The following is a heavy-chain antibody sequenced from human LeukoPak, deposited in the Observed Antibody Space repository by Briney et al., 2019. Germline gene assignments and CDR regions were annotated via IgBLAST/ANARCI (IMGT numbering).Heavy chain of an antibody. CDR1: GFTFSTYG. D-gene: IGHD4-17*01. CDR3: AKSLRSTQDYFDY. Sequence: GGSLRLSCAASGFTFSTYGMHWVRQAPGKGLEWVAVISYDGSNKYYADSVKGRFTISRDNSKNTLYLQMNSLRAEDTAVYYCAKSLRSTQDYFDYWGQGTLVTVSS. CDR2: ISYDGSNK. J-gene: IGHJ4*02. V-gene: IGHV3-30*18.